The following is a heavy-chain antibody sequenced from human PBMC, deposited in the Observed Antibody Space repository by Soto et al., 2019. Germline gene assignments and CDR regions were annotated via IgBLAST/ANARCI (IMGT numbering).Heavy chain of an antibody. CDR3: AKGSLGIAAAGADAFDI. J-gene: IGHJ3*02. V-gene: IGHV3-23*01. D-gene: IGHD6-13*01. CDR1: GFSFSSYA. Sequence: PGGSLRLACAASGFSFSSYAMSWVRQAPGKWLEWVSAISGSGGSTYYADSVKGRFTISRDNSKNTLYLQMHSLRAEDTAVSYCAKGSLGIAAAGADAFDIWGQGTMVTVSS. CDR2: ISGSGGST.